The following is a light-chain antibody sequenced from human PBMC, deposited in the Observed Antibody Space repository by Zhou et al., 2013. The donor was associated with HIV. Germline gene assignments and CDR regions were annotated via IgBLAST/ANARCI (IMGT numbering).Light chain of an antibody. CDR2: AAS. J-gene: IGKJ1*01. CDR1: QGISSY. CDR3: QKYENAPRT. V-gene: IGKV1-9*01. Sequence: DIQLTQSPSFLSASVGDRVTITCRASQGISSYLAWYQQKSGKAPKLLIYAASTLQSGVPSTFSGSGSGTEFTLTISSLQPEDFATYFCQKYENAPRTFGQGTKVEIK.